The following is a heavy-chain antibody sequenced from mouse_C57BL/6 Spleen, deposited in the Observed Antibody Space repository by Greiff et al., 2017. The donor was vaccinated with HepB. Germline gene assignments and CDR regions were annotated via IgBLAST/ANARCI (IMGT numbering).Heavy chain of an antibody. D-gene: IGHD2-1*01. J-gene: IGHJ4*01. CDR1: GFSLTSYA. V-gene: IGHV2-9-1*01. CDR2: IWTGGGT. Sequence: VQGVESGPGLVAPSQSLSITCTVSGFSLTSYAISWVRQPPGKGLEWLGVIWTGGGTNYNSALKSRLSISKDNSKSQVFLKMNSLQTDDTARYYCARNWVEFYYPYAMDYWGQGTSVTVSS. CDR3: ARNWVEFYYPYAMDY.